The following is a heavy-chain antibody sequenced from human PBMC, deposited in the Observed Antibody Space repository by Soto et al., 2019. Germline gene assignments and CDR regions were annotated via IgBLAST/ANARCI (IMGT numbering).Heavy chain of an antibody. D-gene: IGHD4-4*01. CDR1: GGSINNYY. V-gene: IGHV4-59*01. CDR2: ISYIGTT. CDR3: ARGGGGYSRDGFDI. J-gene: IGHJ3*02. Sequence: QVQLQESGPGLVKPSETLSLSCTVSGGSINNYYWSWIRQAPGKGLEWIGYISYIGTTNYKPSLKSRVTISVNPSKDQFALRLSSVTAADAAVYYCARGGGGYSRDGFDIWGQGTMVTVSS.